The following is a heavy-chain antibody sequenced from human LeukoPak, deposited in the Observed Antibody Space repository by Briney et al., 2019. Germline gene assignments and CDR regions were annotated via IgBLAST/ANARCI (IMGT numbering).Heavy chain of an antibody. D-gene: IGHD4-11*01. V-gene: IGHV3-48*04. Sequence: PGGSLRLSCAASGFTFSSYSMNWVRQAPGKGLEWVSYISSSSSTIYYADSVKGRFTISRDNAKNSLYLQMNSLRAEDTAVYYCARIYSNSIDYWGQGTLVTVSS. CDR3: ARIYSNSIDY. CDR1: GFTFSSYS. J-gene: IGHJ4*02. CDR2: ISSSSSTI.